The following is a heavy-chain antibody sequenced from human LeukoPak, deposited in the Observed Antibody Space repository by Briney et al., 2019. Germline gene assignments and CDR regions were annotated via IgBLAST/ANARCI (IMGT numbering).Heavy chain of an antibody. V-gene: IGHV2-5*01. D-gene: IGHD6-19*01. Sequence: SGPTLVKPTQTLTLTCTFSGFSLSTSGVGVGWIRQPPGKALEWLALIYWNDDKRYSPSLKSRLTITKDTSKNQVVLTMTNMDPVDTATYYCAHSLEGQWLHDYWGREPWSPSPQ. CDR1: GFSLSTSGVG. CDR3: AHSLEGQWLHDY. CDR2: IYWNDDK. J-gene: IGHJ4*02.